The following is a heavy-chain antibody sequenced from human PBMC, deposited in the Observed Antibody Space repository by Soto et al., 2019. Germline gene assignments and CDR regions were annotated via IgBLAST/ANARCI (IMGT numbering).Heavy chain of an antibody. Sequence: SETLSLTCAVSCGSISSGGYSWSWIRQPPGKGLEWIGYIYASGSPYYNPSLRSRVTISADTSKTQISLKLTSPTAADTAVYYCARGVGSSPPQYWGRGTLVTVSS. CDR3: ARGVGSSPPQY. J-gene: IGHJ4*02. CDR1: CGSISSGGYS. V-gene: IGHV4-61*08. D-gene: IGHD1-26*01. CDR2: IYASGSP.